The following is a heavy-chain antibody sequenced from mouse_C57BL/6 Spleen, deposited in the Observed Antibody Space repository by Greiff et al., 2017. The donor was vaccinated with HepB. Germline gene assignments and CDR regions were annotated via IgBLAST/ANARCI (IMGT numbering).Heavy chain of an antibody. CDR3: ARWGDYDPVY. Sequence: VQLKQSGPELVKPGASVKMSCKASGYTFTDYNMHWVKQSHGKSLEWIGYINPNNGGTSYNQKFKGKATLTVNKSSSTAYMELRSLTSEDSAVYYCARWGDYDPVYWGQGTTLTVSS. J-gene: IGHJ2*01. V-gene: IGHV1-22*01. D-gene: IGHD2-4*01. CDR1: GYTFTDYN. CDR2: INPNNGGT.